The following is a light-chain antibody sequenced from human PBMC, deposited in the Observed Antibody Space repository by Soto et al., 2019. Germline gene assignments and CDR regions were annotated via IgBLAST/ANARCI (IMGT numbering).Light chain of an antibody. CDR1: QSVSNN. J-gene: IGKJ4*01. V-gene: IGKV3-15*01. Sequence: EKVMTQSPATLSVSPGERATLSCRASQSVSNNLAWYQQKPGQAPMLLIYFASTRATGIPARFSGSGSGTEFTLTISSLQSEDFAVYYCQQYNKWPLTFGGGTKVETK. CDR3: QQYNKWPLT. CDR2: FAS.